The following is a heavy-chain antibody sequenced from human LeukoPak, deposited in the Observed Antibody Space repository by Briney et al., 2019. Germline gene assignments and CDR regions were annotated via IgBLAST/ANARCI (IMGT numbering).Heavy chain of an antibody. D-gene: IGHD6-13*01. CDR2: INHSGST. CDR3: ARGVLLTPGIAAARPDY. J-gene: IGHJ4*02. V-gene: IGHV4-34*01. CDR1: GGSISSYY. Sequence: SETLSLTCTVSGGSISSYYWSWIRQPPGKGLEWIGEINHSGSTNYNPSLKSRVTISVGTSKNQFSLKLSSVTAADTAVYYCARGVLLTPGIAAARPDYWGQGTLVTVSS.